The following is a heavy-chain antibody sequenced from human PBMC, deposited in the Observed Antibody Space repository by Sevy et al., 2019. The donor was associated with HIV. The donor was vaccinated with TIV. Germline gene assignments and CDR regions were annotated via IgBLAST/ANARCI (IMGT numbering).Heavy chain of an antibody. D-gene: IGHD3-10*01. Sequence: GGSLRLSCAASGFNFASYWIHWVRQSPGKGLVWVSRINSDGTTTKYADSVRGRFTMSRDNAKSTLFLQINSLRPEDTAVYYCARGGILYFGAIDNWGQGTLVTVSS. V-gene: IGHV3-74*01. CDR1: GFNFASYW. CDR2: INSDGTTT. J-gene: IGHJ4*02. CDR3: ARGGILYFGAIDN.